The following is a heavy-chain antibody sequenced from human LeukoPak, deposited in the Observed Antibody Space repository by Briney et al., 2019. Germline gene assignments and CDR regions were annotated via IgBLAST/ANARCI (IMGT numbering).Heavy chain of an antibody. J-gene: IGHJ4*02. Sequence: GGSLRLSCAASGFTFSSYSMNWVRQAPGKGLEWVSSISSSSSYIYYADSVMGRFTISRDNAKNSLYLQMNSLRAEDTAVYYCARGFYYGSGSYERGSFDYWGQGTLVTVSS. D-gene: IGHD3-10*01. CDR1: GFTFSSYS. V-gene: IGHV3-21*01. CDR3: ARGFYYGSGSYERGSFDY. CDR2: ISSSSSYI.